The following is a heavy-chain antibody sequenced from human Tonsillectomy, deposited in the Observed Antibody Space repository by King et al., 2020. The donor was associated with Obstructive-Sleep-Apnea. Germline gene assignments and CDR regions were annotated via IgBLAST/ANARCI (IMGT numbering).Heavy chain of an antibody. D-gene: IGHD6-13*01. Sequence: VQLVESGGGLVKPGGSLRLSCAASGFTFRTYSMNWARQAPGKGLEWVSSIRASSSYIYYADSVKGRFTISRDNAKDSLYLQMNSLRAEDTAVYYCASPLFSVSAARGYWGQGTLVTVSS. CDR2: IRASSSYI. J-gene: IGHJ4*02. CDR3: ASPLFSVSAARGY. V-gene: IGHV3-21*03. CDR1: GFTFRTYS.